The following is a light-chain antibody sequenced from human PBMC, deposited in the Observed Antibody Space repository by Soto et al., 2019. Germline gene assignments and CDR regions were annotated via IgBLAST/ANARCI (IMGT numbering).Light chain of an antibody. CDR3: QQYNSYWT. CDR2: DVS. CDR1: QSVSSW. J-gene: IGKJ1*01. V-gene: IGKV1-5*01. Sequence: DIQMTQSPSTLSASVGDRVTITCRASQSVSSWLAWYQQKPGKAPKLLTCDVSSLQSGVPSRFSGTGSGTEFTLTISSLQPDDSATYYCQQYNSYWTFGQGTKVDIK.